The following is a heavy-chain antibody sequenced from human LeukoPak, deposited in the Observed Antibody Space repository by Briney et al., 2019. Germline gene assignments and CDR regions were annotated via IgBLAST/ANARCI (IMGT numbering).Heavy chain of an antibody. CDR3: ARGRASVTSSWDPSSDY. CDR2: IWYDGSNK. Sequence: GRSLRLSCAASGFTFSTYGMHWVRQAPGKGLEWVSLIWYDGSNKYYADSVKGRFTISRDNSKNTLYLQMNSLRAEDTAVYYCARGRASVTSSWDPSSDYWGQGALVTVSS. CDR1: GFTFSTYG. V-gene: IGHV3-33*01. D-gene: IGHD6-13*01. J-gene: IGHJ4*02.